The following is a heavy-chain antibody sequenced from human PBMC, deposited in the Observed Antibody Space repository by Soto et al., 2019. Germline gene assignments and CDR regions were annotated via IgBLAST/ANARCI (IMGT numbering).Heavy chain of an antibody. V-gene: IGHV3-23*01. J-gene: IGHJ3*02. CDR2: ISGSGGST. D-gene: IGHD3-22*01. Sequence: TGGPLRLSCAASGFTFSSYAMSWVRQAPGKGLEWVSAISGSGGSTYYADSVKGRFTISRDNSKNTLYLQMNSLRAEDTAVYYCAKDAKYYYDSRVANAFDIWGQGTMVTVSS. CDR1: GFTFSSYA. CDR3: AKDAKYYYDSRVANAFDI.